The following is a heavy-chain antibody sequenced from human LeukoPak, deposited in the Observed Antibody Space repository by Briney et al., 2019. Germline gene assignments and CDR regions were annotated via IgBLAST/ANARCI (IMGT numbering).Heavy chain of an antibody. CDR1: GGSFSGYY. Sequence: SETLSLTCAVYGGSFSGYYWSWIRQPPGKGLEWIGSIYYSGSTYYNPSLKSRVTISVDTSKNQFSLKLNSVTAADTAVYYCARHDVTIFGVVSATHFDYWGQGTLVTVSS. CDR2: IYYSGST. D-gene: IGHD3-3*01. CDR3: ARHDVTIFGVVSATHFDY. J-gene: IGHJ4*02. V-gene: IGHV4-34*01.